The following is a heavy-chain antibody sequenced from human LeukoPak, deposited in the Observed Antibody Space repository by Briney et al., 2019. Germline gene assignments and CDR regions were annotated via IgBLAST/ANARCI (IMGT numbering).Heavy chain of an antibody. CDR3: ARVVTMMGEIFPIMLWFDP. D-gene: IGHD3-22*01. V-gene: IGHV4-34*01. CDR2: INHSGST. Sequence: SETLSLTCAVYGGSFSGYYWSWIRQPPGKGLEWIGEINHSGSTNYNPSLKSRVTISVDTSKNQFSLKLSSVTAADTAVYYCARVVTMMGEIFPIMLWFDPWGQGTLVTVSS. J-gene: IGHJ5*02. CDR1: GGSFSGYY.